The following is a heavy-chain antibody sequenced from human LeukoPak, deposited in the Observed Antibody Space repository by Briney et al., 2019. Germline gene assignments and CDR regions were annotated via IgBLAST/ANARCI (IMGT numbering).Heavy chain of an antibody. V-gene: IGHV4-39*01. J-gene: IGHJ5*02. CDR3: ARRVSYRNCFDP. Sequence: SETLSLTCTVSGDSISSGNYYWGWVRQPPGKGLEWIGSIYYSGSTYYNPSLTSPVTISVDTSKNQFSLKLSSVTAPDTAVYYCARRVSYRNCFDPWGQGTLVTVSS. CDR2: IYYSGST. CDR1: GDSISSGNYY. D-gene: IGHD1-26*01.